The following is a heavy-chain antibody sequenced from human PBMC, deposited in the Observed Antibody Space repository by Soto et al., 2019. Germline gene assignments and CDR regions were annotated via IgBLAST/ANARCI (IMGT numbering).Heavy chain of an antibody. CDR1: GLTFSSYW. D-gene: IGHD6-19*01. J-gene: IGHJ4*02. Sequence: EVQLVESGGGLVQPGGSLRLSCAASGLTFSSYWMHWVRQAPGKGLVWVSRISTDGSVTTYADSVKGRFTISRDNAKNTLYLQMNSLRTEDTAVYYCARAPYSSGWWGFDYWGQGTPVTVSS. V-gene: IGHV3-74*01. CDR2: ISTDGSVT. CDR3: ARAPYSSGWWGFDY.